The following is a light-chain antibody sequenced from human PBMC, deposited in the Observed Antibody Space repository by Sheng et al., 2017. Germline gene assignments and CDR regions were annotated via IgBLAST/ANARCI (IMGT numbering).Light chain of an antibody. Sequence: EIVLTQSPGTLSLSPGERATLSCRASQSFSSSYLTWYQQKPGQAPRLLIHGASTRAADIPDRFSGSGSGTDFTLTISRLEPEDFAVYYCQQYGSSPPWTLGQGTKLEIK. CDR2: GAS. CDR1: QSFSSSY. J-gene: IGKJ1*01. CDR3: QQYGSSPPWT. V-gene: IGKV3-20*01.